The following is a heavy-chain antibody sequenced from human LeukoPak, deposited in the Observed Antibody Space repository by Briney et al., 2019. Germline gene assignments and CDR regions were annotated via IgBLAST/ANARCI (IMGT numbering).Heavy chain of an antibody. V-gene: IGHV4-34*01. CDR1: GGSFSGYY. CDR2: INHSGST. J-gene: IGHJ4*02. Sequence: PSETLSLTXAVYGGSFSGYYWSWIRQPPGKGVEWIGEINHSGSTNYNPSLKSRVTISVDTSKNQFSLKLSSVTAADTAVYYCARGDDFWSGYPLWGQGTLVTVSS. CDR3: ARGDDFWSGYPL. D-gene: IGHD3-3*01.